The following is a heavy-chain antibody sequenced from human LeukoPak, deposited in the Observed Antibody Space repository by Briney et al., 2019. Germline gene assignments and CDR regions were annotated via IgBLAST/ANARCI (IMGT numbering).Heavy chain of an antibody. D-gene: IGHD1-7*01. CDR1: GFTFSGSP. V-gene: IGHV3-73*01. CDR3: TKDWNYAVDP. J-gene: IGHJ5*02. Sequence: GGSLRLSCAASGFTFSGSPIHWVRQAPGKGLEWVGHIRSKADKYATTYAASLRGRFTISRDGSENTAYLQMNSLRAEDTAVYYCTKDWNYAVDPWGQGTQVTVSS. CDR2: IRSKADKYAT.